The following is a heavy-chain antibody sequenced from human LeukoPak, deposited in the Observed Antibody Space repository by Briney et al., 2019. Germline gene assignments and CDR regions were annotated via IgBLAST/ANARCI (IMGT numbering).Heavy chain of an antibody. CDR1: EFTFSDHW. D-gene: IGHD6-13*01. CDR3: ARDQTSAAAAAAGTFDAFDI. Sequence: GGSLRLSCAASEFTFSDHWMTWVRQAPGKGLEWVADIKKDGSKKNEVDSLEGRFTISRDNAKNSLFLQINSLRVEDTAVYYCARDQTSAAAAAAGTFDAFDIWGQGTMVTVSS. V-gene: IGHV3-7*01. CDR2: IKKDGSKK. J-gene: IGHJ3*02.